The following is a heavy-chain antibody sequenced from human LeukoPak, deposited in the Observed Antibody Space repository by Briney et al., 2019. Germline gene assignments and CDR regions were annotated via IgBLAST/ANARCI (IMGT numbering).Heavy chain of an antibody. J-gene: IGHJ4*02. CDR1: GGTFSSYA. D-gene: IGHD3-3*01. CDR2: ISAYNGNT. V-gene: IGHV1-18*01. CDR3: ARVGSTIFGVVIKPLDY. Sequence: ASVKVSCKASGGTFSSYAISWVRQAPGQGLEWMGWISAYNGNTNYAQKLQGRVTMTTDTSTSTAYMELRSLRSDDTAVYYCARVGSTIFGVVIKPLDYWGQGTLVTVSS.